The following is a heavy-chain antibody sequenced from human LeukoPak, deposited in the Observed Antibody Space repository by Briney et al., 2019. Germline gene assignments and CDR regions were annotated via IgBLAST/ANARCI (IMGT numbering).Heavy chain of an antibody. D-gene: IGHD1-26*01. Sequence: GGSLRLSCAASGFTFSSYSMNWVRQAPGKGLEWVSSISSSSSYIYYADSVKGRFTISRDNAKNSLYLQMNSLRAEDTAVYYCARSSGSYGTDAFDIWGQGTMVTVSS. V-gene: IGHV3-21*01. CDR3: ARSSGSYGTDAFDI. J-gene: IGHJ3*02. CDR2: ISSSSSYI. CDR1: GFTFSSYS.